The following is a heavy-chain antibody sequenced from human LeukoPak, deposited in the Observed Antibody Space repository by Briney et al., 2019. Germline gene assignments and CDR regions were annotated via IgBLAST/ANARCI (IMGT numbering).Heavy chain of an antibody. CDR3: ARDVGRTPGAPNNYFDY. CDR1: GYTFTDHH. CDR2: IYPRGGST. V-gene: IGHV1-46*01. J-gene: IGHJ4*02. D-gene: IGHD1-1*01. Sequence: ASVKVSCKASGYTFTDHHLHWLRQAPGQGIEWLGIIYPRGGSTAYAQGSQDRVSMFRDTSTGTVYLEMRNLGPGDTAVYFCARDVGRTPGAPNNYFDYWGQGTRVTVSS.